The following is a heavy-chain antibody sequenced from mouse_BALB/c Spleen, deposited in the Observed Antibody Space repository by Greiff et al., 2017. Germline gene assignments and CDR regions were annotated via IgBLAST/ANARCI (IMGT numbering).Heavy chain of an antibody. CDR1: GFTFSSYA. J-gene: IGHJ1*01. V-gene: IGHV5-6-5*01. CDR3: ARNYGHYWYFDV. D-gene: IGHD1-2*01. Sequence: DVMLVESGGGLVKPGGSLKLSCAASGFTFSSYAMSWVRQTPEKRLEWVASISSGGSTYYPDSVKGRFTISRDNARNILYLQMSSLRSEDTAMYYSARNYGHYWYFDVWGAGTTVTVSS. CDR2: ISSGGST.